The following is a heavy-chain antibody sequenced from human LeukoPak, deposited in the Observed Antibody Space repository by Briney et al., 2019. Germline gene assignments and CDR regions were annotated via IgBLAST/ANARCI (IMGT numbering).Heavy chain of an antibody. D-gene: IGHD5-18*01. J-gene: IGHJ4*02. CDR2: INSDGSTT. V-gene: IGHV3-74*01. CDR3: ARGSNYGYLTYFDY. Sequence: PGGSLRLSCAASGFTFSSYWMHWVRDAPGKGLVWVSRINSDGSTTSYADSVKGRFTISRDNAKNTLYLQMNSLRAEDTAVYYCARGSNYGYLTYFDYWGQGTLVSVSS. CDR1: GFTFSSYW.